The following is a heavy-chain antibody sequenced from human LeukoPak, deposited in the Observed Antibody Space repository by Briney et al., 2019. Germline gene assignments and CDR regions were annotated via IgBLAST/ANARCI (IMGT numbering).Heavy chain of an antibody. CDR2: ISGSGGST. D-gene: IGHD3-22*01. J-gene: IGHJ4*02. Sequence: GGSLRLSCAASGFTFSSYAMSWVRQAPGKGLEWVSAISGSGGSTYYADSVKGRFTISRDNSKNTLYLQMNSLRAEDTAVYYCAKVSGYYDSSGYYPHYWGQGTLVTVSS. V-gene: IGHV3-23*01. CDR3: AKVSGYYDSSGYYPHY. CDR1: GFTFSSYA.